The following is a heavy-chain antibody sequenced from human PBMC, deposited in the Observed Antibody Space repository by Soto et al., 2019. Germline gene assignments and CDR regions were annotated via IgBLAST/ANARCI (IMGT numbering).Heavy chain of an antibody. V-gene: IGHV1-69*01. CDR3: ARVGSTTVVTHWFDP. J-gene: IGHJ5*02. D-gene: IGHD4-17*01. CDR1: GGTFSSYA. CDR2: IIPIFGTA. Sequence: QVQLVQSGAEVKKPGSSVKVSYKASGGTFSSYAISWVRQAPGQGLEWMGGIIPIFGTANYAQKFQGRVTITADESTSTAYMELSSLRSEDTAMYYCARVGSTTVVTHWFDPWGQGTLVTVSS.